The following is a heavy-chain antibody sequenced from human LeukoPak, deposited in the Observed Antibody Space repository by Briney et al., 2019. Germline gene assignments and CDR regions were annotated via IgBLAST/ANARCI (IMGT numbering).Heavy chain of an antibody. V-gene: IGHV3-30-3*01. Sequence: GGSLRLSCAASGFTFSNYTMYWVRQAPGKGLEWVAVISYDGTSKYYAGSVKGRFTISRDNSKNTLYLQMNSLRAEDTAVYYCAREGLVGATTGYVGAFDIWGQGTMVTVSS. J-gene: IGHJ3*02. CDR1: GFTFSNYT. D-gene: IGHD1-26*01. CDR2: ISYDGTSK. CDR3: AREGLVGATTGYVGAFDI.